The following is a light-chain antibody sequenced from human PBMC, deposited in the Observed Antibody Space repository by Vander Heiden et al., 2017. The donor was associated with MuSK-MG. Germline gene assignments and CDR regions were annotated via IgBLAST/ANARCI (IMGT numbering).Light chain of an antibody. CDR3: QSADSSGTHRV. CDR1: ALPKQY. CDR2: KDS. V-gene: IGLV3-25*03. J-gene: IGLJ2*01. Sequence: SYALTLPPSVSVSPGPADRTTCSGDALPKQYAYWYQQKPGQAPVLVIYKDSERPSGIPERFSGSSSGTTVTLTISGFQAEDEADYYCQSADSSGTHRVFGGGTKLTVL.